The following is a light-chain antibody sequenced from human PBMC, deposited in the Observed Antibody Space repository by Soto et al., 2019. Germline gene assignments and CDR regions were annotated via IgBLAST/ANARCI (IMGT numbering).Light chain of an antibody. V-gene: IGKV3-20*01. Sequence: EIVLTQSPGTLSLSPGERATLSCRASQSVGSTFLAWYQQKPGQAPRLLIYGVSTRATGIPDRFSGSWSGTDFTLSISRLEPEDFAVDYCGQCVSSPPRTFGQGTKVEIK. J-gene: IGKJ1*01. CDR2: GVS. CDR1: QSVGSTF. CDR3: GQCVSSPPRT.